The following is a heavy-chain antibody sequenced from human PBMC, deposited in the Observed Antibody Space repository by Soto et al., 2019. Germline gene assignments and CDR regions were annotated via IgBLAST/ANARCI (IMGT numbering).Heavy chain of an antibody. CDR3: AKGKANTVFGVDTLFDY. CDR1: VFTCSSYA. CDR2: ISGNGGYT. V-gene: IGHV3-23*01. D-gene: IGHD3-3*01. Sequence: GSLRLSCAASVFTCSSYAMTWVRQAPGKGLEWVSTISGNGGYTYYSDSVRGRFTISRDNSKKTLYLQMDSLRADDTAVFYCAKGKANTVFGVDTLFDYWGQGTQVTVSS. J-gene: IGHJ4*02.